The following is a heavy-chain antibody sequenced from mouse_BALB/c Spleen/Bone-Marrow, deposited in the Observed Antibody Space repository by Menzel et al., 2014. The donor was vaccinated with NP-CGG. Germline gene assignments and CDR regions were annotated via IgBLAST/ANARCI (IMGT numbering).Heavy chain of an antibody. V-gene: IGHV14-3*02. D-gene: IGHD1-1*01. CDR1: GFNIKDTY. CDR2: IDPANGNT. CDR3: ASYYYGSSSFAY. J-gene: IGHJ3*01. Sequence: EVKLEESGAEPVKPGASVKLSCTASGFNIKDTYMHRVKQRPGQGLEWIGRIDPANGNTKYDPKFQGKATITADTSSNTAYLQLSSLTSEDTAVYYCASYYYGSSSFAYWGQGTLVTVSA.